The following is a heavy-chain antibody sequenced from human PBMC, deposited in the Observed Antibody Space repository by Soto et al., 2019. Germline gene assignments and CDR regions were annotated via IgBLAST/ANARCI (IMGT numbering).Heavy chain of an antibody. CDR1: GGSISSGGYY. D-gene: IGHD5-12*01. Sequence: SETLSLTCTVSGGSISSGGYYWSWIRQHPGKGLEWIGYIYYSGSTYYNPSLKSRVTISVDTSKNQFSLKLSSVTAADTAVYYCARALLVDIVATPDYFDYWGQGTLVTVSS. V-gene: IGHV4-31*03. CDR2: IYYSGST. CDR3: ARALLVDIVATPDYFDY. J-gene: IGHJ4*02.